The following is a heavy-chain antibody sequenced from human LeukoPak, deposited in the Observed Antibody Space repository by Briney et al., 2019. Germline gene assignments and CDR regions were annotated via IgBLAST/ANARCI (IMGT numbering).Heavy chain of an antibody. CDR1: AGSFSSSSYY. J-gene: IGHJ4*02. V-gene: IGHV4-39*07. Sequence: SETLSLTCTVSAGSFSSSSYYWVWIRQPPGKGLEWIGSIYHSGSTYYNPSLKSRVTISVDTSKNQFSLKLSSVTAADTAVYYCARVPPYSSSWYADYWGQGTLVTVSS. D-gene: IGHD6-13*01. CDR3: ARVPPYSSSWYADY. CDR2: IYHSGST.